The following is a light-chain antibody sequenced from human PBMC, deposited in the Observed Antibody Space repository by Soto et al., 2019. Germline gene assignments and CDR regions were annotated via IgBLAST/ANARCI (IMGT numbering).Light chain of an antibody. V-gene: IGKV1-5*03. CDR3: HQYKSYYPYT. CDR1: QNVDTY. J-gene: IGKJ2*01. Sequence: DIPMTQSPSALSANVGDRVIITCRASQNVDTYLAWYQQKPGTAPKLLIYKASRLESGVPSRFSGSGSGTEFTLTINSLQPDDFAIYYCHQYKSYYPYTFGQGTKLEIK. CDR2: KAS.